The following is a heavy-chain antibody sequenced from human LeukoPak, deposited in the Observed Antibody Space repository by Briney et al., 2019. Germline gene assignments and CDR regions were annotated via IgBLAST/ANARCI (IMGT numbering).Heavy chain of an antibody. CDR3: AREPYGSGSYNFDY. V-gene: IGHV3-33*01. J-gene: IGHJ4*02. CDR1: GFTFSSYG. D-gene: IGHD3-10*01. CDR2: IWYDGSNK. Sequence: GGSLRLSCAASGFTFSSYGMHWVRQAPGKGLEWVAVIWYDGSNKYYADSVKGRFTISRDNSKNTLYLQMNSLRAEDTAVYYCAREPYGSGSYNFDYWGQGTLVTVSS.